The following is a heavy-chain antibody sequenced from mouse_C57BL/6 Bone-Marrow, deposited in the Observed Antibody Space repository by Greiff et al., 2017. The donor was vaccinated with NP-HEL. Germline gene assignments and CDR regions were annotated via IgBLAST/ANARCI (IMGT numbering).Heavy chain of an antibody. CDR1: GFTFSDYY. CDR2: ISNGGGST. V-gene: IGHV5-12*01. J-gene: IGHJ4*01. Sequence: EVKLVESGGGLVQPGGSLKLSCAASGFTFSDYYMYWVRQTPEKRLEWVAYISNGGGSTYYPDTVKGRFTISRDNAKNTLYLQMSRLKSEDTAMYYCARNPSYAMDYWGQGTSVTVSS. CDR3: ARNPSYAMDY.